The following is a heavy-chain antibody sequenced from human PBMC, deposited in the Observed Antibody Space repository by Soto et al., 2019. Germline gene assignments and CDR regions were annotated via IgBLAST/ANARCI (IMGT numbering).Heavy chain of an antibody. CDR2: MNPNSGNT. Sequence: ASVKVSCKASGYTFTSYDINWVRQATGQGLEWMGWMNPNSGNTGYAQKFQGRVTMTRNTSISTAYMELSSLRSEDTAVYYCARETTYDILTASYGNWFDPWGQGTLITVSS. D-gene: IGHD3-9*01. J-gene: IGHJ5*02. V-gene: IGHV1-8*01. CDR3: ARETTYDILTASYGNWFDP. CDR1: GYTFTSYD.